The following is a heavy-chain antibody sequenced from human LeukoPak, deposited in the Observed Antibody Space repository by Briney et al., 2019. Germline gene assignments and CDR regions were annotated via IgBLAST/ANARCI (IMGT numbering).Heavy chain of an antibody. D-gene: IGHD3-3*01. CDR2: ISSSSSYI. CDR3: AKGNVPSITIFGVALDY. J-gene: IGHJ4*02. Sequence: GGSPRLSCAASGFTFSSYSMNWVRQAPGKGLEWVSSISSSSSYIYYADSVRGRFTISRDNSKNTLYLQMNSLRAEDTAVYYCAKGNVPSITIFGVALDYWGQGTLVTVSS. CDR1: GFTFSSYS. V-gene: IGHV3-21*04.